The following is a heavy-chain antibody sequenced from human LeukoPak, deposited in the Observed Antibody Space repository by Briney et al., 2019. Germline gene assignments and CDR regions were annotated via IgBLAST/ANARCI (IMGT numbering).Heavy chain of an antibody. D-gene: IGHD4-17*01. J-gene: IGHJ5*02. CDR1: GDSVSNNSAA. V-gene: IGHV6-1*01. CDR3: ARDPIYGENWFDP. CDR2: TYYRSKWYN. Sequence: SQTLSLTCAIYGDSVSNNSAAWNWIRQSPSRGLEWLGRTYYRSKWYNDYAVSEKSRITINPDTSKNQFSLQLNSVTPEDTAVYYCARDPIYGENWFDPWGQGTLVTVSS.